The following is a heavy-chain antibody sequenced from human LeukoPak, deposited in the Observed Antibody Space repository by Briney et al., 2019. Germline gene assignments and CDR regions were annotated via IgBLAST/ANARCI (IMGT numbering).Heavy chain of an antibody. CDR2: MNPNSGNT. Sequence: ASVRVSCKASRYAFTSYDINWVRQATGQGLEWMGWMNPNSGNTGYAQKFQGRVTMTRNTSTTTAYMELTSLRSEDTAVYYCARSPVGHNAWFDPWGQGTLVTVSS. V-gene: IGHV1-8*01. J-gene: IGHJ5*02. CDR1: RYAFTSYD. CDR3: ARSPVGHNAWFDP. D-gene: IGHD1-26*01.